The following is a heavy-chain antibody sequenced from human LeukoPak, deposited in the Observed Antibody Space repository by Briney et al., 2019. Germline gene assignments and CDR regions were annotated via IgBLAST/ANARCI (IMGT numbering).Heavy chain of an antibody. CDR3: ASLPLGGEVSNLRDDY. CDR1: GGSFSGYY. V-gene: IGHV4-34*01. J-gene: IGHJ4*02. CDR2: INHSGST. D-gene: IGHD3-3*01. Sequence: PSETLSLTCAVYGGSFSGYYWSWIRQPPGKGLEWVGEINHSGSTNYNPSLKSRVTISVDTSKNQFSLKLSSVTAADTAVYYCASLPLGGEVSNLRDDYWGQGTLVTVSS.